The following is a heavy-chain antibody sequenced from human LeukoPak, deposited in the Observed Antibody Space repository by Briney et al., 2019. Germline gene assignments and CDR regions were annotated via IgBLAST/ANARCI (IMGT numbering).Heavy chain of an antibody. CDR1: GFTFSSYW. Sequence: GGSLRLSCAASGFTFSSYWMHWVRQAPGKGLVWVSRINSDGSSTSYADSVKGRFTISRDNAKNTLYLQMNSLRAEDTAVYYCARDQGGILTGYYTEFNYWGQGTLVTVSS. CDR3: ARDQGGILTGYYTEFNY. D-gene: IGHD3-9*01. J-gene: IGHJ4*02. CDR2: INSDGSST. V-gene: IGHV3-74*01.